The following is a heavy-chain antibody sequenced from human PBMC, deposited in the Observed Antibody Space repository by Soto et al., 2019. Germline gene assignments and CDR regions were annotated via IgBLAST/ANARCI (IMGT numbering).Heavy chain of an antibody. CDR1: GFSFSSYA. CDR3: AKVGTVVTVAYFDY. J-gene: IGHJ4*02. V-gene: IGHV3-23*01. Sequence: EVQLLESGGDLVQPGRSLRLSCAASGFSFSSYAMSWVRQAPGKGLEWVSTISGSGDIIYYADSVKGRFTISRDNSKNTLYLQMNSLSAEDTAVYYCAKVGTVVTVAYFDYWGQGTLVTVSS. D-gene: IGHD2-21*02. CDR2: ISGSGDII.